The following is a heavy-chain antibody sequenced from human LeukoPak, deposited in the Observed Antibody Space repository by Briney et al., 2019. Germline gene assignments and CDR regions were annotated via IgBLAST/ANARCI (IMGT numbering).Heavy chain of an antibody. CDR2: IYHSGET. CDR3: AETNTQDWFDP. D-gene: IGHD2-8*01. J-gene: IGHJ5*02. CDR1: GGSISSTSYY. V-gene: IGHV4-39*07. Sequence: PSETLSLTCRVSGGSISSTSYYWGWIRQPPGKGLEWIASIYHSGETFYNPSLESRVAISVDTSNNEVFLDLYSVTAADTAMYYCAETNTQDWFDPWGRGTLVNVSS.